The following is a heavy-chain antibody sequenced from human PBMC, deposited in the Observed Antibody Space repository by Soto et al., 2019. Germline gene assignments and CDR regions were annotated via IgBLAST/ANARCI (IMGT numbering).Heavy chain of an antibody. CDR2: ISWNSGSI. CDR3: AKEGYSGYATTERYYYYYYMDV. V-gene: IGHV3-9*01. D-gene: IGHD5-12*01. CDR1: EVTFDDYA. J-gene: IGHJ6*03. Sequence: LACAASEVTFDDYAMHWVRKAPKKGLERVSGISWNSGSIGYADSVKGRFTISRDNAKNSLYLQMNSLRAEDTALYYCAKEGYSGYATTERYYYYYYMDVWGKGTTVTVSS.